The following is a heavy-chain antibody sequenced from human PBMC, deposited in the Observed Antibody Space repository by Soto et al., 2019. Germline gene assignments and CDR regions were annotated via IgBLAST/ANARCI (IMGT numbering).Heavy chain of an antibody. CDR3: ARRVVTAIEYYFDY. CDR2: VYWDDDK. CDR1: GFSLTTRGVG. V-gene: IGHV2-5*02. J-gene: IGHJ4*02. Sequence: GSGPTLVNPTQTLTLTCTFSGFSLTTRGVGVGWIRQPPGKALEWLALVYWDDDKRYSPSLKSRLTITKDTSKNQVVVTMTNMDLVDTATYYCARRVVTAIEYYFDYWGQGTLVTVSS. D-gene: IGHD2-21*02.